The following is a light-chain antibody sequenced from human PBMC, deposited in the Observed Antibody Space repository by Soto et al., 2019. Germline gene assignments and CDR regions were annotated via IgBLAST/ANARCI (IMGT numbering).Light chain of an antibody. CDR2: DAS. CDR3: QVRTNWSIA. CDR1: QSVSSY. Sequence: VLTQYPATLSLSPGESATLSCRASQSVSSYLAWYQQKPGQAPRLLIYDASNRATGIPARFSGTGSGTDFTLTINNLEPEDFAVYYCQVRTNWSIAFGRGTRLEI. J-gene: IGKJ5*01. V-gene: IGKV3-11*01.